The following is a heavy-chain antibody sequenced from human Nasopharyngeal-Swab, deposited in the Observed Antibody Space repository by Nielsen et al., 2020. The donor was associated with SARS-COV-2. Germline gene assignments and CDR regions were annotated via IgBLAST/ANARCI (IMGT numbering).Heavy chain of an antibody. CDR1: GFTFENSA. CDR3: AKGIAAAGSRCLDY. J-gene: IGHJ4*02. Sequence: SLKISCAASGFTFENSAMHWVRQPPGKGLEWVSGLTWNSGNKGYAESVQGRFTISRDNAKNSLYLQMNSLRAEDTALYYCAKGIAAAGSRCLDYWGQGTLVTVSS. D-gene: IGHD6-13*01. V-gene: IGHV3-9*01. CDR2: LTWNSGNK.